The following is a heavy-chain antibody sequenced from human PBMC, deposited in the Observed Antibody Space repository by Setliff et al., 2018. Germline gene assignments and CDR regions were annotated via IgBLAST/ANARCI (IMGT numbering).Heavy chain of an antibody. CDR3: AREVLSTVVAWDY. D-gene: IGHD4-17*01. J-gene: IGHJ4*02. V-gene: IGHV1-46*01. Sequence: WASVKVSCKASGGTFSNIGISWVRQAPGQGLEWMGIMHPSGVGTSGPQKFQGRVTITRDTSNSTDYMDLSRLTSDDTAVYYCAREVLSTVVAWDYWGQGTLVTVSS. CDR1: GGTFSNIG. CDR2: MHPSGVGT.